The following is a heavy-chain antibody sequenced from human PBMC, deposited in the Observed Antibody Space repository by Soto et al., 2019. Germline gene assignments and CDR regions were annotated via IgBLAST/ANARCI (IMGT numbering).Heavy chain of an antibody. V-gene: IGHV1-69*08. CDR2: IIPILGIA. J-gene: IGHJ4*02. D-gene: IGHD2-15*01. CDR1: GGTFSSYT. CDR3: ARDTGYCSGGSFQVERTIDY. Sequence: QVQLVQSGAEVKKPGSSVKVSCKASGGTFSSYTISWVRQAPGQGLEWMGRIIPILGIANYAQKFQGRVTIPADKSTSTAYMELSSLRSDETAVYYCARDTGYCSGGSFQVERTIDYWGQGTLVTVSS.